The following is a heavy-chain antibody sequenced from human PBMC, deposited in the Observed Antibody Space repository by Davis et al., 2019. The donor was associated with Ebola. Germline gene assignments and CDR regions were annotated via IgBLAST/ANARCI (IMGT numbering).Heavy chain of an antibody. D-gene: IGHD3-16*01. CDR3: VKGEYSYAWGIDGY. CDR2: ISYDGSSE. Sequence: GESLKISCAASGFTFSSYAMHWVRQAPGKGLEWVALISYDGSSEYYADSVKGRFTISRDNSKNRLYLQMGSLRAEDTAVYYCVKGEYSYAWGIDGYWGQGTLVTVSA. CDR1: GFTFSSYA. J-gene: IGHJ4*02. V-gene: IGHV3-30-3*02.